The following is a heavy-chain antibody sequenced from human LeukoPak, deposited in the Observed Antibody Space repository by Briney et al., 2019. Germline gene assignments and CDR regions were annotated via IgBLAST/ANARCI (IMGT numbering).Heavy chain of an antibody. CDR1: GYTFSTYS. D-gene: IGHD2-21*02. V-gene: IGHV3-48*02. CDR2: ISSTSSTI. Sequence: PGGSLRLSCAPSGYTFSTYSMNWVRQVPGKGLEWVSYISSTSSTIYYADSVKGRFTISRDNAKNSLSLQMNSLRDEDTAVYYCARGGDLPFDYWGQGTLVTVSS. J-gene: IGHJ4*02. CDR3: ARGGDLPFDY.